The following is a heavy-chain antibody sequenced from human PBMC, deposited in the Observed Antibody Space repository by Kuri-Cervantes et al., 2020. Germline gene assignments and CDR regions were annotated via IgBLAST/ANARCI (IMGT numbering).Heavy chain of an antibody. CDR1: GGSVSSGSYY. CDR2: INYSGST. J-gene: IGHJ6*02. Sequence: GSLRLSCTVSGGSVSSGSYYWSWIRQPPGKGLVWIGYINYSGSTNYNPSLKSRVTISVDTSKNQFSLKLSSVTAADTAVYYCARGYYYYGVDVWGQGTTVTVSS. CDR3: ARGYYYYGVDV. V-gene: IGHV4-61*01.